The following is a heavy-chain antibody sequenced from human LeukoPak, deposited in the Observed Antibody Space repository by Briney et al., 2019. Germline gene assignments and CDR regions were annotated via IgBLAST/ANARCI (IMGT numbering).Heavy chain of an antibody. CDR1: GGSSTQTNY. V-gene: IGHV4-4*02. CDR3: AREGGSYRPLDY. Sequence: SGTLSLTCDVSGGSSTQTNYWTRVRQPPGKGLAWIEEVNLQGGTNYNPSLLRRVAVSVVTSANHVSLQMTSVTAADTAVYYCAREGGSYRPLDYSGQGTLVTVSS. D-gene: IGHD3-16*02. J-gene: IGHJ4*02. CDR2: VNLQGGT.